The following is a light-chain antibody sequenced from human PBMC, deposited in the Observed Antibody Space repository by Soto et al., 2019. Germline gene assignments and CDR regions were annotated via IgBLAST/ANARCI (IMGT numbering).Light chain of an antibody. CDR2: ENN. Sequence: NFMLTQPHSVSESPGKTVTISCTGSSGSIASHYVQWYQQRPGSAPTTVIYENNQRPSGVPGRFSASIDSSSNSASLTISGLKTEDEADYYCQSYDSSNQEFGRGTKLTVL. V-gene: IGLV6-57*02. J-gene: IGLJ3*02. CDR1: SGSIASHY. CDR3: QSYDSSNQE.